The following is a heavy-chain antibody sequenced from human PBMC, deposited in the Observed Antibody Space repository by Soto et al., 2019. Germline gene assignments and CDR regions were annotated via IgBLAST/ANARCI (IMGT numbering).Heavy chain of an antibody. CDR2: IWYDGSNK. J-gene: IGHJ4*02. CDR3: ARDREETGTTLPHGY. D-gene: IGHD1-1*01. CDR1: GFTFSSYG. Sequence: GGSLRLSCAASGFTFSSYGMHWVRQAPGKGLEWVAVIWYDGSNKYYADSVKGRFTISRDNSKNTLYLQMNSLRAEDTAVYYCARDREETGTTLPHGYWGQGTLVTVSS. V-gene: IGHV3-33*01.